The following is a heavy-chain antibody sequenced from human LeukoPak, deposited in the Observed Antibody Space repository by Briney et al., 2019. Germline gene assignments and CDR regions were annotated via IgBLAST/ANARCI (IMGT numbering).Heavy chain of an antibody. D-gene: IGHD5-12*01. V-gene: IGHV1-18*01. CDR3: AREGLSVSGYMEYYFDY. J-gene: IGHJ4*02. CDR1: GYTFTSYG. Sequence: ASVKVSCKASGYTFTSYGISWVRRAPGQGLEWMGWISAYNGNTNYAQKLQGRVTMTTDTSTSTAYMELRSLRSDDTAVYYCAREGLSVSGYMEYYFDYWGQGTLVTVSS. CDR2: ISAYNGNT.